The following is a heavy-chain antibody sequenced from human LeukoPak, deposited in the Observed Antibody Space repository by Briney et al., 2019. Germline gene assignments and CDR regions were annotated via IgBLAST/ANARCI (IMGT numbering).Heavy chain of an antibody. CDR3: ARDHPRLGRFGEWPDYYGMDV. Sequence: PSETLSLTCTVSGGSISSSSYYWGWIRQPPGKGLEWIGSIYYSGSTYYNPSLKSRVTISVDTSKNQFSLKLSSVTAADTAVYYCARDHPRLGRFGEWPDYYGMDVWGQGTTVTVSS. CDR1: GGSISSSSYY. J-gene: IGHJ6*02. CDR2: IYYSGST. D-gene: IGHD3-10*01. V-gene: IGHV4-39*07.